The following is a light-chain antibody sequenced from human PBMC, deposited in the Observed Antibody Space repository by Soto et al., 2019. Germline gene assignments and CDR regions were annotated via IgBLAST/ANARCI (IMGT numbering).Light chain of an antibody. J-gene: IGKJ1*01. CDR2: QVS. CDR3: MQGKHWPCT. V-gene: IGKV2-30*01. Sequence: DVVLTQSPLSLPVTLGQPASMSCRSSQSLEYSDGNTFLTWFHQRPGQSPRRLIYQVSNRDSGVPDRFTGSGSGTDFTLGISRVEAEEVGLYFCMQGKHWPCTFGQGTKVEI. CDR1: QSLEYSDGNTF.